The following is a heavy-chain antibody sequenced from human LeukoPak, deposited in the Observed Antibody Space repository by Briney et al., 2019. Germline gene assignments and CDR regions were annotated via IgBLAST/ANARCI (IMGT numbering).Heavy chain of an antibody. J-gene: IGHJ4*02. Sequence: ASVKVSCKASGYTFTSYYMHWVRQAPGQGLEWMGIINPSGGSTSYAQKFQGRVTMTRDTSTSTVYMELSSLRSEDTAVYYCARVSYYDSSGYLGGFDYWGQGTWSPSPQ. CDR3: ARVSYYDSSGYLGGFDY. CDR1: GYTFTSYY. D-gene: IGHD3-22*01. V-gene: IGHV1-46*01. CDR2: INPSGGST.